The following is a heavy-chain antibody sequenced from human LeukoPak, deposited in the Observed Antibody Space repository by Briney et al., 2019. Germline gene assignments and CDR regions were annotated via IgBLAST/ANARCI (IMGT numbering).Heavy chain of an antibody. V-gene: IGHV3-21*01. CDR1: GFTFSSYS. CDR2: ISSSSSYI. J-gene: IGHJ3*02. CDR3: ARSKERWLQWVKAFDI. D-gene: IGHD5-24*01. Sequence: GGSLRLSCAASGFTFSSYSMNWVRQAPGKGLEWVSSISSSSSYIYYADSVKGRFTISRDNAKNSLYLQMNSLRAEDTAVYYCARSKERWLQWVKAFDIWGQGTMVTVSS.